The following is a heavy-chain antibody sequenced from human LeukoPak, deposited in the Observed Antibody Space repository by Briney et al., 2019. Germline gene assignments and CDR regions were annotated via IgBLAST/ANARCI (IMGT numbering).Heavy chain of an antibody. CDR1: GGTFRSNA. J-gene: IGHJ4*02. Sequence: ASVKVSCKASGGTFRSNAISWVRQAPGQGLEWMGGITPIFGTANYAQKFQGRVTITAVESMSTAYMELSSLRSEDTAVYYCARGWLAETTVVTPYNYGGQGTLVTVSS. CDR2: ITPIFGTA. D-gene: IGHD4-23*01. CDR3: ARGWLAETTVVTPYNY. V-gene: IGHV1-69*13.